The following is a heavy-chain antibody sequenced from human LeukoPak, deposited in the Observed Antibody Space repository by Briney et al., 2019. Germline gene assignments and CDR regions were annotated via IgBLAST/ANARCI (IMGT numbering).Heavy chain of an antibody. D-gene: IGHD4-23*01. CDR1: GFTFSNYW. J-gene: IGHJ5*01. CDR2: INSDAGGT. CDR3: SKTEGTVAYDS. Sequence: PGGSLRLSCAASGFTFSNYWMHWVRQAPGEGLVWVSRINSDAGGTTYADSVRGRFTISRDNAKNTLYLQVNSLRAEDTAVYYCSKTEGTVAYDSWGQGTLVTVSS. V-gene: IGHV3-74*01.